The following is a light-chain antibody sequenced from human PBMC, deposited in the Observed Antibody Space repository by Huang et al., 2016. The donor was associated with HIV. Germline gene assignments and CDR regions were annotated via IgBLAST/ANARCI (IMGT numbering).Light chain of an antibody. J-gene: IGKJ4*01. CDR1: QRISSH. CDR3: QQSYSAPVT. CDR2: AGT. V-gene: IGKV1-39*01. Sequence: DIQVTQSPSSLSASVGGRVTITCRTSQRISSHLSWYQLKPGKGPKLLIYAGTVLQSGVPSRFTGSGSGTDFTLTINSLQPDDFATYYCQQSYSAPVTFGGGTRVEVK.